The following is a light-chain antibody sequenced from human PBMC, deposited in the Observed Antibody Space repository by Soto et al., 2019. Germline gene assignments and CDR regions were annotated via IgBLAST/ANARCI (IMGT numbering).Light chain of an antibody. V-gene: IGKV3-20*01. CDR3: QQYGSSPGT. CDR2: GAS. J-gene: IGKJ4*01. CDR1: ASVSSSY. Sequence: EIVLTPSPGTLSLSPGARATLSCRASASVSSSYLAWYQQKPGQAPRLLIYGASSRATGIPDRFSGSGSGTDFTLTISRLEPEDFAVYYCQQYGSSPGTFGGGTKVDIK.